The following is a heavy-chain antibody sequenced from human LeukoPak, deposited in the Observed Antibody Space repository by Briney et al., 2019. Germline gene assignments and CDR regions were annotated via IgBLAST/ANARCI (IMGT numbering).Heavy chain of an antibody. V-gene: IGHV4-31*03. CDR3: ARARSDYDSSGLLYYFDY. J-gene: IGHJ4*02. D-gene: IGHD3-22*01. CDR2: IYYSGST. Sequence: SQTLSLTCTVSGGSISSGGYYWSWIRQHPGKGLEWIGYIYYSGSTYYNPSLKSRVTISVDTSKNQLSLKLSSVTAADTAVYYCARARSDYDSSGLLYYFDYWGQGTLVTVSS. CDR1: GGSISSGGYY.